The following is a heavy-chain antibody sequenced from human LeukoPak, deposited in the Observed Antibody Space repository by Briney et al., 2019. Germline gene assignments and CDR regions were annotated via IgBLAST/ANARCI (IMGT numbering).Heavy chain of an antibody. D-gene: IGHD3-3*01. CDR3: ANALEGNYDFWSGYYSPDC. CDR1: GFTFSSYA. Sequence: GGSLRLSCAASGFTFSSYAMSWVRQAPGKGLEWVSAISGSGGSTYYADSVKGRFTISRDNSKNTLCLQMNSLRAEDTAVYYCANALEGNYDFWSGYYSPDCWGQGTLVTVSS. J-gene: IGHJ4*02. V-gene: IGHV3-23*01. CDR2: ISGSGGST.